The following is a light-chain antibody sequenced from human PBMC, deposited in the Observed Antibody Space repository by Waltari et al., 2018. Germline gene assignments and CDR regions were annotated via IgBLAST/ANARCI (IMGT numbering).Light chain of an antibody. CDR1: SSTIGSNY. CDR3: VAWDDSLSATV. V-gene: IGLV1-47*01. Sequence: QSVLTQPPSASGTPGQRVTISCSGSSSTIGSNYVYWYQHLPGTAPKLLIYRKDHRPSGVPDRFSGSKSGTSASLAISELRSVDEADYYCVAWDDSLSATVFGGGTKLTVL. CDR2: RKD. J-gene: IGLJ3*02.